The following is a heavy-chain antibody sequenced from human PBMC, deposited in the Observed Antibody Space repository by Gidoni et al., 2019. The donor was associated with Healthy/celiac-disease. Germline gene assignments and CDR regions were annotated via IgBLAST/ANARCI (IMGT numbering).Heavy chain of an antibody. CDR2: IKQDGSEK. CDR1: GFSFSSYW. Sequence: EVQLVESGGGLVQPGGSLRLSCAASGFSFSSYWMSWVRQAPGKGLEWVANIKQDGSEKYYVDAVKGRFTISRDNAKNSLYLQMNSLRAEDTAVYYCARDLDDMVRGVIIDNWFDPWGQGTLVTVSS. D-gene: IGHD3-10*01. CDR3: ARDLDDMVRGVIIDNWFDP. J-gene: IGHJ5*02. V-gene: IGHV3-7*04.